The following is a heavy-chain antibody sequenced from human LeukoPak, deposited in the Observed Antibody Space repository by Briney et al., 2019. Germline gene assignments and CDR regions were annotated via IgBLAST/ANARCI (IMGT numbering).Heavy chain of an antibody. CDR2: IYHSGNT. J-gene: IGHJ4*02. V-gene: IGHV4-59*01. CDR3: ARDLGVLE. Sequence: PSETLSLTCTVSGGSINSYYWSWIRQPPGKGLEWIGYIYHSGNTNSNPSLKSRVTISMDTSKNQLSLKLSSVTAADTAVYYCARDLGVLEWGQGTLVTVSS. D-gene: IGHD3-16*01. CDR1: GGSINSYY.